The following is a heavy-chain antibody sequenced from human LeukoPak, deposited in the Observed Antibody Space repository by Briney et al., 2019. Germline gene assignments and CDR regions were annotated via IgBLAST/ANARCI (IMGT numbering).Heavy chain of an antibody. D-gene: IGHD2-21*02. Sequence: PGRSLRLSCAASGFTFSSYAMHWVRQAPGKGLEWVAVISYDGSNKYYADSVKGRFTISRDNSKNTLYLQMNSLRAEDTAVYYCASELCGGDCYHHYYFDYWGQGTLVTVSS. V-gene: IGHV3-30-3*01. CDR2: ISYDGSNK. CDR3: ASELCGGDCYHHYYFDY. CDR1: GFTFSSYA. J-gene: IGHJ4*02.